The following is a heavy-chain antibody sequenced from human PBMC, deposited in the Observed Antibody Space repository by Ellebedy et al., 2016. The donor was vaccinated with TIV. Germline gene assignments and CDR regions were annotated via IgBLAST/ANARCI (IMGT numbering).Heavy chain of an antibody. CDR2: IWYDGSNK. Sequence: GGSLRLXXAASGFTFSSYGMHWVRQAPGKGLEWVAVIWYDGSNKYYADSVKGRFTISRDNSKNTLYLQMNSLRAEDTAVYYCANGWGGSYFDYWGQGTLVTVSS. J-gene: IGHJ4*02. D-gene: IGHD3-16*01. V-gene: IGHV3-30*02. CDR1: GFTFSSYG. CDR3: ANGWGGSYFDY.